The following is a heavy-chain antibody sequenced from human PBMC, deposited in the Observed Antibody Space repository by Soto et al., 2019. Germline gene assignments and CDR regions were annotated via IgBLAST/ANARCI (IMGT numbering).Heavy chain of an antibody. J-gene: IGHJ4*02. D-gene: IGHD2-2*01. CDR1: GFIFNDYG. CDR3: VRDSWSYCRRTGCHLGY. CDR2: ISYDGSDK. V-gene: IGHV3-30*03. Sequence: GGSLRLSCAASGFIFNDYGMHWVRQAPGKGLEWVAVISYDGSDKYYGDSVKGRFTISRDNSENTLYLQMNSLRAEDTAVYYCVRDSWSYCRRTGCHLGYWGQGILVTVSS.